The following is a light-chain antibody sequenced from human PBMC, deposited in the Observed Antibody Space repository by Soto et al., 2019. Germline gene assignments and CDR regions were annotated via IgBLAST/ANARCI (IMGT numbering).Light chain of an antibody. CDR3: QTWGTGTLV. Sequence: QLVLTQSPSASASLGASVNLTCTLSSGHSSYAIAWHQQQPEKGPRYLMKLNSDGSHSKGDGIPDRFSGSSSVAERYLTISSLQSEDEADYYSQTWGTGTLVFGGGTKLTVL. J-gene: IGLJ3*02. V-gene: IGLV4-69*01. CDR1: SGHSSYA. CDR2: LNSDGSH.